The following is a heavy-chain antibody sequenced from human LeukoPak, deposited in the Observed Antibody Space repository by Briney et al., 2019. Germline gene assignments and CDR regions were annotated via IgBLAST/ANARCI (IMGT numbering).Heavy chain of an antibody. Sequence: ASVKVSCKSSGYTFTGYYMHWVRQAPGQGLEWMGWINPNSGGTNYAQKFQGRVTMTRDTSISTAYMELSRLSSDDTAVYYCARDLSGSYWGGFDYWGLGTLVTVSS. V-gene: IGHV1-2*02. D-gene: IGHD1-26*01. CDR3: ARDLSGSYWGGFDY. CDR2: INPNSGGT. CDR1: GYTFTGYY. J-gene: IGHJ4*02.